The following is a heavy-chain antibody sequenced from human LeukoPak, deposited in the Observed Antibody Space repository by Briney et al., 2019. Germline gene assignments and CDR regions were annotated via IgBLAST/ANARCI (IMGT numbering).Heavy chain of an antibody. CDR2: ISGSGGGT. J-gene: IGHJ4*02. V-gene: IGHV3-23*01. D-gene: IGHD6-19*01. Sequence: AGSLSFSCSASGFTCSSYAVRWVRHAPGHGLEWVSAISGSGGGTDDADSVKGRFTISRDNSKNTLYLQMNSLSTEDTAVYYCAKTTTGYSSGRYPGWPVDYWGQGTLVTVSS. CDR3: AKTTTGYSSGRYPGWPVDY. CDR1: GFTCSSYA.